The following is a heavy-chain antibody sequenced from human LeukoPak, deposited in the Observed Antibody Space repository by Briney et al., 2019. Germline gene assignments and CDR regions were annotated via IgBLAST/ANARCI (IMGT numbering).Heavy chain of an antibody. D-gene: IGHD5-24*01. CDR2: IYYSGST. J-gene: IGHJ4*02. CDR3: ARNRDGYNSFDY. CDR1: GGSISSSSYY. V-gene: IGHV4-39*07. Sequence: SETLSLTCTVSGGSISSSSYYWGWIRQPPGKGLEWIGSIYYSGSTYYNPPLKSRVTISVDTSKNQFSLKLSSVTAADTAVYYCARNRDGYNSFDYWGQGTLVTVSS.